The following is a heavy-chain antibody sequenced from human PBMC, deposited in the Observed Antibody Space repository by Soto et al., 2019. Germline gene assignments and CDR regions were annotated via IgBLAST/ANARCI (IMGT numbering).Heavy chain of an antibody. CDR3: ATKHLVTTGFDY. J-gene: IGHJ4*02. CDR1: GFTFSSYA. D-gene: IGHD6-13*01. Sequence: PGGSLRLSCAASGFTFSSYAMSWVRQAPGTGLEWVSAISGSAANTYYADPVKGRFTISRDNSKNTLYLQMNSLRAGDTAVYYCATKHLVTTGFDYWGQGTLVTVSS. V-gene: IGHV3-23*01. CDR2: ISGSAANT.